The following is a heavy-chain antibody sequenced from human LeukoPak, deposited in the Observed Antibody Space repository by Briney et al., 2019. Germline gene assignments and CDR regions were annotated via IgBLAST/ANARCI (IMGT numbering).Heavy chain of an antibody. CDR2: FYSGDTT. CDR1: GFSVSSNY. CDR3: ARFAAGGSYYYYMDV. Sequence: PGGSLRLSCAASGFSVSSNYMNWVRQAPGKGLEWVSVFYSGDTTYYADSVRGRFTISRDHSKNTLYLQMNSLRADDTAVYYCARFAAGGSYYYYMDVWGKGTTVTVSS. D-gene: IGHD6-25*01. J-gene: IGHJ6*03. V-gene: IGHV3-66*01.